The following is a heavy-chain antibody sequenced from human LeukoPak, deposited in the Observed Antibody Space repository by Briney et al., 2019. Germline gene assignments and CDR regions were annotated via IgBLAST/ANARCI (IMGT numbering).Heavy chain of an antibody. D-gene: IGHD6-13*01. J-gene: IGHJ6*02. V-gene: IGHV3-23*01. CDR3: AKVPGQQLGGGSYYYGMDV. Sequence: GGSLRLSCAASGFTFSSYAMSWVRQAPGKGLEWVPAISGSGGSTYYADSVKGRFTISRDNSKNTLYLQMNSLRAEDTAVYYCAKVPGQQLGGGSYYYGMDVWGQGTTVTVSS. CDR2: ISGSGGST. CDR1: GFTFSSYA.